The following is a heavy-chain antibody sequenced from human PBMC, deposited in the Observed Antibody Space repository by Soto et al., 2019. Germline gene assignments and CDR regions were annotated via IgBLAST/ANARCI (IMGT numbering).Heavy chain of an antibody. CDR3: ARDLTPFSRVYGLDY. CDR2: IYYSGST. D-gene: IGHD2-15*01. J-gene: IGHJ4*02. Sequence: PSETLSLTCTVSGGSISSYYWSWIRQPPGKGLEWIGYIYYSGSTNYNLSLKSRVTISVDTSKNQFSLKLSSVTAADTAVYYCARDLTPFSRVYGLDYWGQGTLVTVSS. V-gene: IGHV4-59*01. CDR1: GGSISSYY.